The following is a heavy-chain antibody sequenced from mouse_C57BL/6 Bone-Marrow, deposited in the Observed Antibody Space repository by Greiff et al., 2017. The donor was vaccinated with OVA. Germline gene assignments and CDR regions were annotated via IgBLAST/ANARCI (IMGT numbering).Heavy chain of an antibody. D-gene: IGHD2-4*01. Sequence: EVQVVESGGGLVQSGRSLRLSCATSGFTFSDFYMEWVRQAPGKGLEWIAASRNKANDYTTEYSASVKGRFIVSRDTSQSILYLQMNALRAEDTAIYYCARDLDYPYAMDYWGQGTSVTVSS. CDR1: GFTFSDFY. V-gene: IGHV7-1*01. J-gene: IGHJ4*01. CDR3: ARDLDYPYAMDY. CDR2: SRNKANDYTT.